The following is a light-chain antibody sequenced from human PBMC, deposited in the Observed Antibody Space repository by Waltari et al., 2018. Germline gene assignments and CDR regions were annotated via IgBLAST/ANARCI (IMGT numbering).Light chain of an antibody. J-gene: IGKJ2*01. CDR3: QQSYSTWIT. CDR1: QSIATY. CDR2: AAS. Sequence: IQMTQSPSSLSAYVGDRVTITCRASQSIATYLNWYQQKPRKAPKLLIYAASSLQSGVPSRFSGSGSGTDFTLTINSLQPEDFATYYCQQSYSTWITFGQGTKLEI. V-gene: IGKV1-39*01.